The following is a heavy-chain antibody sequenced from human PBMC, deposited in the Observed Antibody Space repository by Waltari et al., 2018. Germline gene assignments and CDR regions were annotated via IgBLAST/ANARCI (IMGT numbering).Heavy chain of an antibody. CDR1: GGTFSSYA. J-gene: IGHJ3*02. V-gene: IGHV1-69*13. Sequence: QVQLVQSGAEVKKPGSSVKVSCKASGGTFSSYAISWVRPSPGPGLEWMGGIIPIFGTANYAQKFQGRVTITADESTSTAYMELSSLRSEDTAVYYCARARITMVQGVWVPDAFDIWGQGTMVTVSS. D-gene: IGHD3-10*01. CDR3: ARARITMVQGVWVPDAFDI. CDR2: IIPIFGTA.